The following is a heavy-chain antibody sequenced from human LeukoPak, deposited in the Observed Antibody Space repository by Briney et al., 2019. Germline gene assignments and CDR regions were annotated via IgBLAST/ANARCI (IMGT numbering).Heavy chain of an antibody. CDR3: ARGVEYSSSDNYGMDV. D-gene: IGHD6-6*01. CDR1: GFTFSSYS. J-gene: IGHJ6*02. V-gene: IGHV3-21*01. CDR2: ISSSSSYI. Sequence: GGSLRLSCAASGFTFSSYSMNWVRQAPGKGLEWVSSISSSSSYIYYADSVKGRFTISRDNAKNSPYLQMNSLRAEDTAVYYCARGVEYSSSDNYGMDVLGQGTTVTVSS.